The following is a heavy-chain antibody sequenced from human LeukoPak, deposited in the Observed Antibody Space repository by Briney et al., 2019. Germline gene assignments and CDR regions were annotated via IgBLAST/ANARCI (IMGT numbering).Heavy chain of an antibody. Sequence: GGSLRLSCTASGFTFGDYAMSWFRQAPGKGLEWVGFIRSKAYGGTTEYAASVKGRFTISRDDSKSIAYLQMNSLKTEDTAVYYCTRANGYYDSSGYEPSDYWGQGTLVTVSS. J-gene: IGHJ4*02. V-gene: IGHV3-49*03. D-gene: IGHD3-22*01. CDR1: GFTFGDYA. CDR2: IRSKAYGGTT. CDR3: TRANGYYDSSGYEPSDY.